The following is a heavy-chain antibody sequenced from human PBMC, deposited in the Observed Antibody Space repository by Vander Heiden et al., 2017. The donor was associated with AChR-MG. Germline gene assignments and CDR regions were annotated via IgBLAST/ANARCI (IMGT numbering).Heavy chain of an antibody. D-gene: IGHD6-13*01. J-gene: IGHJ4*02. V-gene: IGHV1-46*01. CDR3: TRIAAAGTLHYYFDY. CDR2: INPSGGST. Sequence: QVQLVQSGAEGKKPGASGKVSCKASGYTFTSYYMHWVRQAPGQGLEWMGIINPSGGSTSYAQKFQGRVTMTRDTSTSTVYMELSSLRSEDTAVYYCTRIAAAGTLHYYFDYWGQGTLVTVSS. CDR1: GYTFTSYY.